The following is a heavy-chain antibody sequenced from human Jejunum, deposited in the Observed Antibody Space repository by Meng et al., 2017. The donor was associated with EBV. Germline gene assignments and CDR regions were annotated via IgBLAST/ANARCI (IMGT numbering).Heavy chain of an antibody. CDR3: ARYSSSSGWLDP. CDR1: GGSISNNLYY. Sequence: QESGPGLVKASETLSLTCTVSGGSISNNLYYWGWIRQPPGKGLEWIGTIYYSGNTYYSPSLKSRVTISVDTSKNQFSLQLNSVTAADTAVYYCARYSSSSGWLDPWGQGTLVTVSS. CDR2: IYYSGNT. D-gene: IGHD6-19*01. J-gene: IGHJ5*02. V-gene: IGHV4-39*07.